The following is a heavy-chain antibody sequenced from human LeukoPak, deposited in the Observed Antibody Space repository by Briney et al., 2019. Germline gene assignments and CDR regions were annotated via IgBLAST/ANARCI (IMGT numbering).Heavy chain of an antibody. CDR1: GYTFTSYY. J-gene: IGHJ4*02. CDR2: INPSGGST. Sequence: GASVKVSCKASGYTFTSYYMHWVRQAPGQGLEWMGIINPSGGSTIYAQKIQGRVTMTRDTSMSTVDMELSSLRSEDTAVYYCARGTLRYFDFWGQGTLVTVSS. CDR3: ARGTLRYFDF. D-gene: IGHD3-9*01. V-gene: IGHV1-46*01.